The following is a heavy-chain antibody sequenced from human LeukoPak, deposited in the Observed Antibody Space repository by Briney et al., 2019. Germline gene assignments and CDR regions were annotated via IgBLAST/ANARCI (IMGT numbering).Heavy chain of an antibody. D-gene: IGHD2-15*01. CDR3: AKGYCSGGRCYGCDY. J-gene: IGHJ4*02. CDR1: GFIVNNKY. CDR2: IYEGGNS. Sequence: PGGSLRLSCAVSGFIVNNKYMTWVRQAPGKGLEWVSVIYEGGNSDYADSVKGRFSVSRDNSKNTLYLQMNSLRAEDTAVYYCAKGYCSGGRCYGCDYWGQGTLVTVSS. V-gene: IGHV3-53*01.